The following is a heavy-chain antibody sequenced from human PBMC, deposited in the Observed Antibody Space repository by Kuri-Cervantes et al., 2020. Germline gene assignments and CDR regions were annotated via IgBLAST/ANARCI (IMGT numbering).Heavy chain of an antibody. Sequence: GESLKISCAASGFTFSDYYMSWIRQAPGKGLEWVSYISSSGSTIYYADSVKGQFTISRDNAKNSLYLQMNSLRAEDTAVYYCAKNYGSGSNIVDYWGQGTLVTVSS. CDR3: AKNYGSGSNIVDY. CDR1: GFTFSDYY. V-gene: IGHV3-11*01. CDR2: ISSSGSTI. D-gene: IGHD3-10*01. J-gene: IGHJ4*02.